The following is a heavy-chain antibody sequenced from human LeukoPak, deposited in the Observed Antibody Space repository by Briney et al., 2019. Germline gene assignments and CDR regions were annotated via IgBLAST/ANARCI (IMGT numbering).Heavy chain of an antibody. CDR2: IRYDGSNK. CDR1: GFTFSTYG. D-gene: IGHD5-24*01. J-gene: IGHJ4*02. V-gene: IGHV3-30*02. CDR3: AKETIEDGYGDY. Sequence: PGGSLRLSCAASGFTFSTYGMHWVRQAPGKGLEWVAFIRYDGSNKYYADSVKGRFTISRDNSKNTLYLQMNSLRAEDTAAYYCAKETIEDGYGDYWGQGTLVTVSS.